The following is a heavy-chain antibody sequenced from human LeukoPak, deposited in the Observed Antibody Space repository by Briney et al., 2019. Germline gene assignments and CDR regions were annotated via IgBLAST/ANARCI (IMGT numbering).Heavy chain of an antibody. CDR3: ARAEPNWFDP. J-gene: IGHJ5*02. V-gene: IGHV4-59*01. Sequence: PSETLSLTCTVSGLSISRYYWSWIRQPPGKGLEWIGYIYYSGSTNYNPSLKSRVTISVDTSKNQFSLKLNSVTAADTAVYFCARAEPNWFDPWGQGTLVTVSS. D-gene: IGHD1-14*01. CDR1: GLSISRYY. CDR2: IYYSGST.